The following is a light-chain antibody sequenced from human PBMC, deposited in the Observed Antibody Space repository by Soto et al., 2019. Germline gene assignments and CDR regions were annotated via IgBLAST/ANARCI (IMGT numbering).Light chain of an antibody. J-gene: IGKJ1*01. CDR3: QQYSNWPPGT. CDR1: QTIDNT. Sequence: ELVMTQSPATLSLSPGERATLSCRASQTIDNTLAWYQRKPGQAPRLLSYGASTRATGIPARFSGSGSGTEFTLTIDNLQSDDFAVYYCQQYSNWPPGTFGQGTKVDIK. V-gene: IGKV3-15*01. CDR2: GAS.